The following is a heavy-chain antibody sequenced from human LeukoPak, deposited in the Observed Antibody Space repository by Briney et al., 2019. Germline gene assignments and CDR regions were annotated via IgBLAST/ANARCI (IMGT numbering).Heavy chain of an antibody. D-gene: IGHD3-22*01. CDR1: GGSISNYY. J-gene: IGHJ4*02. CDR2: IYHSGST. CDR3: ARREGSSGYYSYY. V-gene: IGHV4-59*08. Sequence: SETLSLTRTVSGGSISNYYWSWIRQPPGKGLEWIGSIYHSGSTYYNPSLKSRVTISVDTSKNQFSLKLSSVTAADTAVYYCARREGSSGYYSYYWGQGTLVTVSS.